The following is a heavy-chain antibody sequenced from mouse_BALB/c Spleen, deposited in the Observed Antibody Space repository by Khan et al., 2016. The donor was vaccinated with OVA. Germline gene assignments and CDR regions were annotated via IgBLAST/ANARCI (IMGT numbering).Heavy chain of an antibody. D-gene: IGHD2-10*01. CDR3: ARQPYYHYNIMDY. CDR1: GFSLTNYG. V-gene: IGHV2-6-1*01. CDR2: IWSAGST. Sequence: VQLQESGPGLVAPSQSLSITCTISGFSLTNYGVHWVRQPPGKGLEWLVVIWSAGSTTYNSPLKSRLTISKDNSKSQVFLKMNSLQTDDTAMYFCARQPYYHYNIMDYWGQGTSVTVSS. J-gene: IGHJ4*01.